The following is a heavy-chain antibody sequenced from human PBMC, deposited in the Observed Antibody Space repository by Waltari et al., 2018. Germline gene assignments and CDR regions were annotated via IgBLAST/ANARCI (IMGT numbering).Heavy chain of an antibody. V-gene: IGHV5-51*01. D-gene: IGHD1-26*01. J-gene: IGHJ2*01. Sequence: EVLLVQSGAEVKKPGESLKISCKASGYSFTSYWIGWVRQRPGKGLEWMGVIDPTDSDTRYSPSFQGQVTISADKSISTAYLQWSSLKASDTAMYYCARIKSGSYYWYFDLWGRGTLVTVSS. CDR2: IDPTDSDT. CDR3: ARIKSGSYYWYFDL. CDR1: GYSFTSYW.